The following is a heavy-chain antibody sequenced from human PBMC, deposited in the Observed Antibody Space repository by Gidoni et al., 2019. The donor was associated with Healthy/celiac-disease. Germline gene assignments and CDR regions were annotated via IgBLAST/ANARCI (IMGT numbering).Heavy chain of an antibody. D-gene: IGHD3-10*01. V-gene: IGHV3-9*01. CDR3: AKDMGPDYGSGSYAPFDY. J-gene: IGHJ4*02. CDR1: GFTFDYYA. Sequence: EVQLVESGGCLVQLGRSLRLSCAASGFTFDYYAMHWVRLAPGKGLAWVSGISWNSGSIGYADSVKGRFTISRDNAKNSLYLQMNSLRAEDTALYYCAKDMGPDYGSGSYAPFDYWGQGTLVTVSS. CDR2: ISWNSGSI.